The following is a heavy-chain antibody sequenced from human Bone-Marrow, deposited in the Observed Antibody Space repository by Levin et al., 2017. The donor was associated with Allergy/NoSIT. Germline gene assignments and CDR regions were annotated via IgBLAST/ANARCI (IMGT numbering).Heavy chain of an antibody. Sequence: ASVKVSCKVSGSTLNEITIHWVRQAPGKGLEWMGGFDLEEGETTYAQNFQGRVTMTEDTSTDTAYMELSSLKTEDTAVYFCATDALTGWYLLFDSWGQGTLVTVSS. J-gene: IGHJ4*02. CDR2: FDLEEGET. D-gene: IGHD6-19*01. V-gene: IGHV1-24*01. CDR3: ATDALTGWYLLFDS. CDR1: GSTLNEIT.